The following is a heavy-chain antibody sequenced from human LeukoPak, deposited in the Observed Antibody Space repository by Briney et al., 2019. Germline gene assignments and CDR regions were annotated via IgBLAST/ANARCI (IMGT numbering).Heavy chain of an antibody. CDR2: IYYSGST. CDR3: AARERYSYGY. CDR1: GGSISSYY. D-gene: IGHD5-18*01. V-gene: IGHV4-59*08. J-gene: IGHJ4*02. Sequence: SETPSLTCTVSGGSISSYYWSWIRQPPGKGLEWIGYIYYSGSTNYNPSLKSRVTISVDTSKNQFSLKLSSVTAADTAVYYCAARERYSYGYWGQGTLVTVSS.